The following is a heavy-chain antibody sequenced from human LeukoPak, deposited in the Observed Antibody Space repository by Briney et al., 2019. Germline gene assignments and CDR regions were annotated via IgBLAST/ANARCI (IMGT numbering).Heavy chain of an antibody. J-gene: IGHJ4*02. CDR2: ISYDGTNK. CDR3: AKSSPPPLRD. Sequence: GGSLRLSCAASGFTFSSYGMHWVRQAPGKGLEWVAVISYDGTNKYYADSVKGRFTISRDNSKNTLYLQMNSLRAEDTAVYYCAKSSPPPLRDWGRGTLVTVSS. V-gene: IGHV3-30*18. CDR1: GFTFSSYG.